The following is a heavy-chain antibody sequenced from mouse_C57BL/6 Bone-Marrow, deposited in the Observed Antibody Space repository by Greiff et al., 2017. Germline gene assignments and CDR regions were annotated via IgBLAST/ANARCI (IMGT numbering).Heavy chain of an antibody. CDR3: ARETFDGGVAY. V-gene: IGHV5-16*01. J-gene: IGHJ3*01. Sequence: EVQLVESEGGLVQPGRSMKLSCTASGFTFSDYYLAWVRQVPEKGLEWVANINYDGSSTYYLDSLKSRFIISGDNAKNILDLQMSSLKSEDTATYYCARETFDGGVAYWGQGTRVTVSA. CDR1: GFTFSDYY. CDR2: INYDGSST.